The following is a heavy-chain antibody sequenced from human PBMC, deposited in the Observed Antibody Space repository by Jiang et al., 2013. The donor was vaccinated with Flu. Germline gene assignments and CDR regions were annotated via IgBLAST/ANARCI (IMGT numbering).Heavy chain of an antibody. Sequence: ESGAEVKKPGSSVKVSCKASGGTFNSYAISWVRQAPGQGLEWMAGIIPIFRTANYTQKFQGRVTITADASTNTVYMELSSLRSDDTAVYYCARDTLWFGESPNPPAGYYGMDVWGQGTTVTVSS. CDR3: ARDTLWFGESPNPPAGYYGMDV. V-gene: IGHV1-69*01. D-gene: IGHD3-10*01. J-gene: IGHJ6*02. CDR1: GGTFNSYA. CDR2: IIPIFRTA.